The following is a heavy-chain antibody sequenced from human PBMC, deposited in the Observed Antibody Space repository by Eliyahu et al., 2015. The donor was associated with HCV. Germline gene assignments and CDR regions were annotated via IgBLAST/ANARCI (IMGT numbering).Heavy chain of an antibody. J-gene: IGHJ4*02. CDR2: ISSSSSYI. Sequence: EVQLVESGGGLVKPWGSLRLSCAASGFTFSSYSMNWVRQAPGKGLEWVSSISSSSSYIYYADSLKGRFTISRDNAKNSLYLQMNSLRAEDTALYYCARAEYSRDFDYWGQGTLVTVSS. CDR1: GFTFSSYS. D-gene: IGHD6-6*01. CDR3: ARAEYSRDFDY. V-gene: IGHV3-21*01.